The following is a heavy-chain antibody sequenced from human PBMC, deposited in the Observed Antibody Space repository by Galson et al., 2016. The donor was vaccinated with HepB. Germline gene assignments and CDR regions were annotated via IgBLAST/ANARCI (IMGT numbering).Heavy chain of an antibody. V-gene: IGHV3-48*04. CDR2: ISSTSSTI. J-gene: IGHJ4*02. CDR1: GFTFGSHS. D-gene: IGHD4-23*01. Sequence: SLRLSCAASGFTFGSHSMNWVRQSPGKGLEWLSYISSTSSTIYYADSVRGRFTVSRDNAKASLFLQMSSLTAEDTGIYYCARAYGGNLMFEFWGQGALVTVSS. CDR3: ARAYGGNLMFEF.